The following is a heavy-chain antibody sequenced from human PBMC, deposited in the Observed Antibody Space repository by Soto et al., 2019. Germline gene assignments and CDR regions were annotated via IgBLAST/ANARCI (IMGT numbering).Heavy chain of an antibody. CDR3: ARGSGWFDY. Sequence: HVQVQESGPGLVKPSETLSLTCTVSGDSIRSYSWSWFRQPPGEGLEWIGHVYYNATSTYSPSLKSRVTILRDTSKNQVFLRVTSVTAADTAVYFCARGSGWFDYWGQGILVTVSS. V-gene: IGHV4-59*01. CDR2: VYYNATS. CDR1: GDSIRSYS. D-gene: IGHD6-19*01. J-gene: IGHJ4*02.